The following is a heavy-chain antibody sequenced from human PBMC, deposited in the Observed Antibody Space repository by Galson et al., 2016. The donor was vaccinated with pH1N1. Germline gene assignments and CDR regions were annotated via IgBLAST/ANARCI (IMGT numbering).Heavy chain of an antibody. CDR1: GYSFTSYW. Sequence: QSGAEVKKPGESLKISCKGSGYSFTSYWIGWVRQMPGKGLEWMGIIYPGDSDTRYSPSFLGQVTISADKSTSTAYLQWSSLKASDPAIYYCARYAVTYYYDSSGYPDWYFDLWGRGTLVTVSS. J-gene: IGHJ2*01. CDR3: ARYAVTYYYDSSGYPDWYFDL. CDR2: IYPGDSDT. V-gene: IGHV5-51*03. D-gene: IGHD3-22*01.